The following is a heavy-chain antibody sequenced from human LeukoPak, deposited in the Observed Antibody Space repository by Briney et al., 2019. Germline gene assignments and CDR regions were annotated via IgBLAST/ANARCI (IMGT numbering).Heavy chain of an antibody. D-gene: IGHD6-19*01. J-gene: IGHJ4*02. CDR3: ARKGRSSGPTGPGGRLY. V-gene: IGHV3-53*01. Sequence: GGSLRLSCAASGFTVSSNYMSWVRQAPGKGLEWVSVIYSGGSTYYADSVKGRFTISRDNSKNTLYLQMNSLRAEDTAAYYCARKGRSSGPTGPGGRLYWGQGTLVTVSS. CDR2: IYSGGST. CDR1: GFTVSSNY.